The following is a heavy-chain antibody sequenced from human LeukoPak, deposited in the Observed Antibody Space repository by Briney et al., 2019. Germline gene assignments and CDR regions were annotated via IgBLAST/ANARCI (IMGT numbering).Heavy chain of an antibody. D-gene: IGHD5-12*01. Sequence: ASVKVSCKASEYTFTAYYVHWVRQASGQGLEWMGWINPNSGGTNYAQKFQGRVAMTRDTSISTAYMEVSRLTSDDTAVFYCAREGSGYPYWGQGTLVTVSS. V-gene: IGHV1-2*02. J-gene: IGHJ4*02. CDR3: AREGSGYPY. CDR1: EYTFTAYY. CDR2: INPNSGGT.